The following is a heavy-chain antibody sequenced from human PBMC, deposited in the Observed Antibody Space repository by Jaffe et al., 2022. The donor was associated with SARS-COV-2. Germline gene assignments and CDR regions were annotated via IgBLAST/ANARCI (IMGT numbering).Heavy chain of an antibody. J-gene: IGHJ6*02. Sequence: EQLVESGGGLVEPGGSLRLSCRASGFTFRGTWMDWVRQAPGKGLEWVGRISDDGRPDYAAPIKGRFTISRDDSESTLFLEMNSLKAEDTGLYYCTTEGRFVSGGGKDVWGQGTTVTVSS. V-gene: IGHV3-15*01. CDR1: GFTFRGTW. CDR3: TTEGRFVSGGGKDV. CDR2: ISDDGRP. D-gene: IGHD3-3*01.